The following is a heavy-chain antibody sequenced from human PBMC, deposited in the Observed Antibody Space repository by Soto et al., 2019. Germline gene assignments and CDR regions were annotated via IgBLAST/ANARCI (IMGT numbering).Heavy chain of an antibody. CDR3: AVSLRRYYFDY. J-gene: IGHJ4*02. V-gene: IGHV4-59*01. D-gene: IGHD2-15*01. CDR2: IYYSGST. Sequence: ASETLSLTCTVSGGSISSYYWSWIRQPPGKGLEWIGYIYYSGSTNYNPSLKSRVTISVDTSKNQFSLKLSSVTAADTAVYYCAVSLRRYYFDYSAQGTLVTVSS. CDR1: GGSISSYY.